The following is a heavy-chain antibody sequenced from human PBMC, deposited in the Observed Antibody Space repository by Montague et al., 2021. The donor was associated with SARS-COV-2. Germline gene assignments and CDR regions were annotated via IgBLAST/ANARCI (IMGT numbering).Heavy chain of an antibody. J-gene: IGHJ6*02. Sequence: TLSLTRTVSGGSIRSGSYYWSWIQQPAGKGLEWIGRIYSSGSTNYNPSLKSRVTMSVDTSKNQFSLKVSSVTAADTAVYYCARDYGDYSYYYGLDVWGQGTTVTVSS. CDR1: GGSIRSGSYY. CDR3: ARDYGDYSYYYGLDV. V-gene: IGHV4-61*02. CDR2: IYSSGST. D-gene: IGHD4-17*01.